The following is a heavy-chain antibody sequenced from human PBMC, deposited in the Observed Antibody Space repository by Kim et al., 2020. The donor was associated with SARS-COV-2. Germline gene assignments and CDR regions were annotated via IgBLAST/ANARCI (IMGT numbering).Heavy chain of an antibody. CDR3: ASPGEDMVRGVIITPGFDY. CDR1: GGSISSSSYY. CDR2: IYYSGST. V-gene: IGHV4-39*01. Sequence: SETLSLTCTVSGGSISSSSYYWGWIRQPPGKGLEWIGSIYYSGSTYYNPSLKSRVTISVDTSKNQFSLKLSSVTAADTAVYYCASPGEDMVRGVIITPGFDYWGQGTLVTVSS. J-gene: IGHJ4*02. D-gene: IGHD3-10*01.